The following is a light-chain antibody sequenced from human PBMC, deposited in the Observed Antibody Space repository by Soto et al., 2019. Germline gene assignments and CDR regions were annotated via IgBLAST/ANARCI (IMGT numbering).Light chain of an antibody. CDR3: QQYNNWPRDT. CDR2: RAS. Sequence: IVMTQSPATLSVYLGERATLSCRASQSINSNLAWYQQKPGQAPRLLMFRASIRATGFPARFSGSGSGKEFNITISSLQSEDSAVYYCQQYNNWPRDTFGGGTKVEIK. J-gene: IGKJ4*01. V-gene: IGKV3-15*01. CDR1: QSINSN.